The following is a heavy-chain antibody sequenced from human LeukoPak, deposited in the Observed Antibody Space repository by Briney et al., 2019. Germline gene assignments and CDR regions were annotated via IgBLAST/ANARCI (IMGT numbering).Heavy chain of an antibody. J-gene: IGHJ5*02. CDR1: GYTFTGYY. V-gene: IGHV1-2*02. D-gene: IGHD5/OR15-5a*01. CDR2: INPNSGGT. Sequence: ASVKVSCKASGYTFTGYYMHLVRQAPGQGLEWMGWINPNSGGTNYAQKFQGRVTMTRDMSISTAYMELSRLRSDDTAVYYCARAVYLGGNWFDPWGQGTLVTVSS. CDR3: ARAVYLGGNWFDP.